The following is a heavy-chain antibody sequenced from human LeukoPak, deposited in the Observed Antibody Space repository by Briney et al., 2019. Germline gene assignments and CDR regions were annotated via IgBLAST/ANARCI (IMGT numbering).Heavy chain of an antibody. Sequence: PSETLSLTCTVSGASISSYYWSWIRQPPGKGLEWIGSVYYTGHIYHNPSLKSRVTMSVDTSKNQFSLRLSSVTAADTAVYYCVTDGFDFWGQGTRVTVSS. CDR1: GASISSYY. J-gene: IGHJ3*01. CDR3: VTDGFDF. V-gene: IGHV4-59*04. CDR2: VYYTGHI.